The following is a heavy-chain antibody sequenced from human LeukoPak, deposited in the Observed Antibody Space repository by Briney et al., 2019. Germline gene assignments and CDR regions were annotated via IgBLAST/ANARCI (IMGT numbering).Heavy chain of an antibody. CDR2: ISYDGSNK. CDR3: AKHGAMGEDY. J-gene: IGHJ4*02. Sequence: GRSLRPSCAASGFTFSSYAMHWVRQAPGKGLEWVAVISYDGSNKYYADSVKGRFTISRDNSKNTLYLQMNSLRAEDTAVYYCAKHGAMGEDYWGQGTLVTVSS. V-gene: IGHV3-30-3*02. CDR1: GFTFSSYA. D-gene: IGHD3-16*01.